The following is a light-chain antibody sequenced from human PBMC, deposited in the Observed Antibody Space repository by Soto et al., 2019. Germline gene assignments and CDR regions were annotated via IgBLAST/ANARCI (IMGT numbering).Light chain of an antibody. CDR2: RVS. V-gene: IGKV2-30*01. J-gene: IGKJ1*01. CDR3: VQGTYWPPT. CDR1: QSLVYSDGNAY. Sequence: EVVMTQSPLSLPVTLGQPASISCRSSQSLVYSDGNAYLNGFHQRPGQSPRRLSYRVSNRDSGVPNRSSGRGSGTDFTMKISRVEAEDVGVFYCVQGTYWPPTFRRGTEVEIK.